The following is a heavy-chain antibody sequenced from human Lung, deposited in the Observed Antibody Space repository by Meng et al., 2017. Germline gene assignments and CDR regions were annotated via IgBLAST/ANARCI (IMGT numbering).Heavy chain of an antibody. V-gene: IGHV4-34*01. CDR3: ARGPTTMAHDFDY. J-gene: IGHJ4*02. CDR2: INHSGST. CDR1: GGSFSDYY. D-gene: IGHD4-11*01. Sequence: WGAGLFKPSETLSLTCFVSGGSFSDYYWSWIRQPPGKGLEWIGEINHSGSTNYNPSLESRATISVDTSQNNLSLKLSSVTAADSAVYYCARGPTTMAHDFDYWGQGTLVTVSS.